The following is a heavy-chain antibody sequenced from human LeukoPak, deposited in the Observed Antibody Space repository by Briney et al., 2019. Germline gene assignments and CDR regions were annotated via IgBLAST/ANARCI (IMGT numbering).Heavy chain of an antibody. Sequence: GGSLRLSCAASGFTFSSYCMNWVRQAPGKGLEWVSYISSSSSTIYYADSVKGRFTISRDNAKNSLYLQMNSLRAEDTAVYYCARDPGSSSDYYYYMDVWGKGTTVTVSS. CDR1: GFTFSSYC. D-gene: IGHD6-6*01. CDR3: ARDPGSSSDYYYYMDV. CDR2: ISSSSSTI. J-gene: IGHJ6*03. V-gene: IGHV3-48*01.